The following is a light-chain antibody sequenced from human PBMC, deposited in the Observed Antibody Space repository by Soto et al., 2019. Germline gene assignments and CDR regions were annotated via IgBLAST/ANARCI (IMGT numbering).Light chain of an antibody. CDR1: SSDVGGFDY. V-gene: IGLV2-14*03. J-gene: IGLJ1*01. Sequence: QSVLTQPASVSGSPGQSITISCTGTSSDVGGFDYVSWYQQHPGKAPKLMIYDVSNRPSGVSNRFSDSKSGNTASLTISGLQAEDEADYYCGSYTTSTTYVFATGTKVTVL. CDR3: GSYTTSTTYV. CDR2: DVS.